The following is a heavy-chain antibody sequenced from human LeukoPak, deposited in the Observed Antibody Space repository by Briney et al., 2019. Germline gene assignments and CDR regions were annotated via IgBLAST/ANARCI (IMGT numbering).Heavy chain of an antibody. Sequence: GGSLRLSCAASGFNFSDSAVSWVRHSPGEGLKWVSSISDTGGRTYYADSVKGRFTITRDNSRNTVNLQMNSLRAGDTARYYCAKGGQDFDFWRFDLWGQGILVIVSS. J-gene: IGHJ5*02. CDR3: AKGGQDFDFWRFDL. CDR1: GFNFSDSA. V-gene: IGHV3-23*01. D-gene: IGHD3-3*01. CDR2: ISDTGGRT.